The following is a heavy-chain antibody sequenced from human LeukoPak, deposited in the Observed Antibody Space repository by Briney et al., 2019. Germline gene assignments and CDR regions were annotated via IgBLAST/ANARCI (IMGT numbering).Heavy chain of an antibody. CDR1: GGSISSYY. CDR3: ARDNSGSYSHPNAFDI. Sequence: SETLSLTYTVSGGSISSYYWSWIRQPAGKGQAWIGRIYTSGSTNYNPSLKSRVTMSVDTSKNQFSLKLSSVTAADTAVYYCARDNSGSYSHPNAFDIWGQGTMVTVSS. J-gene: IGHJ3*02. D-gene: IGHD1-26*01. CDR2: IYTSGST. V-gene: IGHV4-4*07.